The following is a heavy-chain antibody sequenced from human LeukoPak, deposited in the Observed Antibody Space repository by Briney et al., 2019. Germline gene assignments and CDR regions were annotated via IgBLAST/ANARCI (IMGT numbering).Heavy chain of an antibody. V-gene: IGHV1-46*01. CDR1: EYTFTSYY. D-gene: IGHD6-19*01. CDR3: ARGGGGVAGQLSPDY. CDR2: INPSGGST. Sequence: ASVKVSCKASEYTFTSYYMHWVRQAPGRGLEWMGIINPSGGSTRDAQKFQGRVTMTRDTSTYTVYMELSSLRSEDTAVYYCARGGGGVAGQLSPDYWGQGTLVTVSP. J-gene: IGHJ4*02.